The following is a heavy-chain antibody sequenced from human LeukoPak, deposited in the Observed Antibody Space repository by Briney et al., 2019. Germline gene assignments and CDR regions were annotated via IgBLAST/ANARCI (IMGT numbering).Heavy chain of an antibody. J-gene: IGHJ5*02. Sequence: SETLSLTCAVYGGSFSGYYWSWIRQPPGKGLELIGEINDSGRTNYNPSLKSRVTMSVDTSQKQFSLKLTSVTAADTAVYYCAREYSYGYGFDPWGQGTLVTVSS. CDR1: GGSFSGYY. CDR2: INDSGRT. CDR3: AREYSYGYGFDP. V-gene: IGHV4-34*01. D-gene: IGHD5-18*01.